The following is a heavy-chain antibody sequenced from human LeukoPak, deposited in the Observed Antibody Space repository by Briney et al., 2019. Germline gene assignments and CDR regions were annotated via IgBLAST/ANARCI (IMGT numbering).Heavy chain of an antibody. V-gene: IGHV3-48*03. D-gene: IGHD6-6*01. CDR2: ISSSGSDI. CDR1: GFTFSNYE. J-gene: IGHJ4*02. CDR3: ARGIAARGYFDY. Sequence: GGSLRLSCAASGFTFSNYEMHWVRQAPGKGLEWVSYISSSGSDIYCADSVKGRFTISRDNATNSLYLQMNSLRAEDPAVYYCARGIAARGYFDYWGQGTLVTVSS.